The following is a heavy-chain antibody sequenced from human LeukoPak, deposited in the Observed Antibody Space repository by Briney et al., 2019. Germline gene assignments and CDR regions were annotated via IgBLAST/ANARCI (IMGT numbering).Heavy chain of an antibody. CDR1: GFTFSSYS. CDR3: ARDLDYYDSSGYYYPHGFDI. Sequence: KPGGSLRLSCAASGFTFSSYSMNWVRQAPGKGLEWVSSISSSSSYIYYADSVKGRFTISRDNAKNSLYLQMNSLRAEDTAVYYCARDLDYYDSSGYYYPHGFDIWGQGTMVTVSS. V-gene: IGHV3-21*01. D-gene: IGHD3-22*01. J-gene: IGHJ3*02. CDR2: ISSSSSYI.